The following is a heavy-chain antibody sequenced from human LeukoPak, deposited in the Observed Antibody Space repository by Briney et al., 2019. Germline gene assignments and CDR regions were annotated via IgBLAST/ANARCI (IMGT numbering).Heavy chain of an antibody. J-gene: IGHJ4*02. V-gene: IGHV3-7*01. D-gene: IGHD1-1*01. Sequence: HPGGSLRLACVVSGFTFSTYWMTWVRQALGKGLEWVASIKEDVSAKDHVDSVKGRFTISRDNAKNSLYLQMNSLTADDTAVYYCVRAHWTDAAIWGQGPLVTVSS. CDR2: IKEDVSAK. CDR1: GFTFSTYW. CDR3: VRAHWTDAAI.